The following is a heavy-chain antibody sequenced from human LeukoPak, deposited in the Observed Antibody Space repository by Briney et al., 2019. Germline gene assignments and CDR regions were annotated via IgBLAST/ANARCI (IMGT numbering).Heavy chain of an antibody. CDR1: GGSISSYY. J-gene: IGHJ6*02. Sequence: SETLSLTCTVSGGSISSYYWSWIRQPPGKGLEWIGYIYYSGSTNYNPSLRSRVTISVDTSKNQFSLKLSSVTAADTAVYYCASNSGYDSATTYYYYYYGMDVWGQGTTVTVSS. CDR2: IYYSGST. D-gene: IGHD5-12*01. CDR3: ASNSGYDSATTYYYYYYGMDV. V-gene: IGHV4-59*01.